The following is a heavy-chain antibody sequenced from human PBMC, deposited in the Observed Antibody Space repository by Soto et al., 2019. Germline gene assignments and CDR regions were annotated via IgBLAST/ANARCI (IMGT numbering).Heavy chain of an antibody. V-gene: IGHV4-30-4*01. CDR3: ARDLYYYGSGSYSAFDI. J-gene: IGHJ3*02. Sequence: LTCSVSGGSISNGDYYWSWIRQPPGKGLEWIGYIYYTGNSYYNPSLKTRVSMSVDTSKNQFSLKLSSVTAADTAVYFCARDLYYYGSGSYSAFDIWGQGTTVTVSS. CDR2: IYYTGNS. CDR1: GGSISNGDYY. D-gene: IGHD3-10*01.